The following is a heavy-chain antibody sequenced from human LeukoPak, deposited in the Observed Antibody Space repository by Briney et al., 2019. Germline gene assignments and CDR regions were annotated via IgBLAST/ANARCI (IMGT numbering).Heavy chain of an antibody. CDR1: GFTFNSYA. J-gene: IGHJ6*03. CDR2: ISGNGGST. V-gene: IGHV3-23*01. D-gene: IGHD2-2*01. Sequence: GGSLRLSCAASGFTFNSYAMTWVRQAPGKGLEWVSSISGNGGSTYYTDSVKGRFTISRDNSKNTLYLQMNSLRAEDTAAYYCAKDLRVIVVTYYMDVWGKGTAVTVSS. CDR3: AKDLRVIVVTYYMDV.